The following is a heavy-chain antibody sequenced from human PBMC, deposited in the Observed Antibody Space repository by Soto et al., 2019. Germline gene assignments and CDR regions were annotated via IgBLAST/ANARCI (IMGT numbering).Heavy chain of an antibody. CDR2: IKQDGSEK. CDR3: ATHRYYDSSILDY. J-gene: IGHJ4*02. Sequence: QPGGSLRLSCAASGFTFSSYWMSWVRQAPGKGLEWVANIKQDGSEKYYVDSVKGRFTISRDNAKNSLYLQMNSLRAEDTAVYYCATHRYYDSSILDYWGQGTLVTVSS. CDR1: GFTFSSYW. D-gene: IGHD3-22*01. V-gene: IGHV3-7*01.